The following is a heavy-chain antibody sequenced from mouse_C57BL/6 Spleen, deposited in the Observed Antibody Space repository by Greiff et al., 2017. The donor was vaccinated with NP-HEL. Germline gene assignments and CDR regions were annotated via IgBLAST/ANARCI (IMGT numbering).Heavy chain of an antibody. V-gene: IGHV3-6*01. D-gene: IGHD2-4*01. CDR2: ISYDGSN. CDR3: ARGLRREGFAY. CDR1: GYSITSGYY. J-gene: IGHJ3*01. Sequence: EVQLQESGPGLVKPSQSLSLTCSVTGYSITSGYYWNWIRQFPGNKLEWMGYISYDGSNNYNPSLKNRISITRDTSKNQFFLKLNSVTTEDTATYYCARGLRREGFAYWGQGTLVTVSA.